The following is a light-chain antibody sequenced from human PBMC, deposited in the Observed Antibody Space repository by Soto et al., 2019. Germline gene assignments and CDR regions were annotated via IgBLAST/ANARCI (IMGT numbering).Light chain of an antibody. V-gene: IGLV2-14*01. CDR3: SPYTTSNTVI. CDR1: SSDFGTYNY. Sequence: QSALTQPASVSGSPGQSITISCTGTSSDFGTYNYVSWYQQHPGKVPKLMIYEVSNRPSGVSSRFSGSKSGNTASLTISGLQAEDEADYYCSPYTTSNTVIFGGGTKLTVL. J-gene: IGLJ2*01. CDR2: EVS.